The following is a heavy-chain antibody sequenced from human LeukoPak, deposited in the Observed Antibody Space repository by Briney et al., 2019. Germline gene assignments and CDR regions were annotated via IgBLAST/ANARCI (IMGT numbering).Heavy chain of an antibody. D-gene: IGHD3-10*01. J-gene: IGHJ4*02. V-gene: IGHV3-74*01. CDR1: GFTFRNYW. CDR3: VRDWFGEFR. CDR2: INNEGTGT. Sequence: GRSLRLSGTTSGFTFRNYWMHWVRQAPGKGLVGIARINNEGTGTIYAEFVKGRFTISRDNAENTLYLQMNSLRAEDTAVYYCVRDWFGEFRWGQGNQVIVSS.